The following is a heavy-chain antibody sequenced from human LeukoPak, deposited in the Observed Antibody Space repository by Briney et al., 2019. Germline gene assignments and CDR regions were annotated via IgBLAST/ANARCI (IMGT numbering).Heavy chain of an antibody. D-gene: IGHD3-16*02. CDR3: AIGFAGRLAELSSSSFYY. V-gene: IGHV4-34*01. J-gene: IGHJ4*02. CDR1: GGSFSGYY. Sequence: SETLSLTCAVYGGSFSGYYWSWIRQPPGKGLEWIGEINHSGSTNYNPSLKSRVTISVETSKNQFSLKPSSMTAADTAVYYCAIGFAGRLAELSSSSFYYWGQGTLVTVSS. CDR2: INHSGST.